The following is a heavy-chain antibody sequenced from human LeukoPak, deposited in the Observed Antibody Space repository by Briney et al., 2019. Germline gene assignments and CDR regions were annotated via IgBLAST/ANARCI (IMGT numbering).Heavy chain of an antibody. CDR2: IWYDGSNK. CDR1: FSSXG. Sequence: FSSXGXXXVRQAPGKGLEWVAVIWYDGSNKYYADSVKGRFTISRDNSKNTLYLQMNSLRAEDTAVYYCAKPFGSWSYYFDYWGQGTLVTVSS. D-gene: IGHD6-13*01. CDR3: AKPFGSWSYYFDY. V-gene: IGHV3-33*06. J-gene: IGHJ4*02.